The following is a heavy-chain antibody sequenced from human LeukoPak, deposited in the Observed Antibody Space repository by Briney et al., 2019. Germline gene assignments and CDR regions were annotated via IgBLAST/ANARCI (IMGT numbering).Heavy chain of an antibody. V-gene: IGHV1-46*01. CDR2: INPSGGST. J-gene: IGHJ4*02. CDR3: ASSYDSSGLLDY. D-gene: IGHD3-22*01. CDR1: GGTFSSYA. Sequence: ASVKVSCKASGGTFSSYAISWVRQAPGQGLEWMGIINPSGGSTSYAQKFQGRVTMTRDTSTSTVYMELSSLRSEDTAVYYCASSYDSSGLLDYWGQGTLVTVSS.